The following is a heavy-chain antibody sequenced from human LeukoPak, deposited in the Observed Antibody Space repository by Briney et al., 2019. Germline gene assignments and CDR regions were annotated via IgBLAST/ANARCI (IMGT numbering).Heavy chain of an antibody. CDR1: GFTFSTSW. Sequence: PGGSLRLSCAASGFTFSTSWMNWVRQAPGKGLEWVANINQDGSEKYYVDSVKGRFSISRDNAKNSLYLQMNSLRAEDTAVYYCARDHGDYVIDYWGQGTLVTVSS. V-gene: IGHV3-7*01. CDR2: INQDGSEK. J-gene: IGHJ4*02. D-gene: IGHD4-17*01. CDR3: ARDHGDYVIDY.